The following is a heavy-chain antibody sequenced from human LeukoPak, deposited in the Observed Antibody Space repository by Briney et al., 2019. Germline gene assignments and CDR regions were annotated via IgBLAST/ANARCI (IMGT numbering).Heavy chain of an antibody. CDR1: GFTFSSYA. V-gene: IGHV3-23*01. CDR2: ISGSGGST. CDR3: AKDFVAAVAYYGMDV. J-gene: IGHJ6*02. Sequence: GGSLRLSCAASGFTFSSYAMSWVRQAPGKGLEWVSAISGSGGSTYYADSVKGRFTISRDNSKNTLYLQTNSLRAEDTAVYYCAKDFVAAVAYYGMDVWGQGTTVTVSS. D-gene: IGHD6-19*01.